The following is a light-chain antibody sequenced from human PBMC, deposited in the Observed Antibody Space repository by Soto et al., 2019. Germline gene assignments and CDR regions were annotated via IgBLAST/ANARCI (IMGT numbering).Light chain of an antibody. Sequence: QSVLTQPASVSGSPGQSITLSCTGTSRDVGGYNYVSWYQQHPGKAPKLIIYDVSYRPSGVSNRFSGSKSGNTASLTISGLQAEDEADYYCSSYTSTTTVVFGGGTKLTVL. CDR1: SRDVGGYNY. CDR2: DVS. V-gene: IGLV2-14*01. J-gene: IGLJ2*01. CDR3: SSYTSTTTVV.